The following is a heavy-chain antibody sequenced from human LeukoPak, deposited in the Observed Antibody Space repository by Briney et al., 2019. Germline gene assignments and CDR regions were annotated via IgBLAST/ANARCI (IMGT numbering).Heavy chain of an antibody. CDR3: AREFGTTVGGLRYMDV. CDR1: GGSISSYY. D-gene: IGHD4-17*01. CDR2: IYYSGST. Sequence: SETLCLTCTVSGGSISSYYWSWIRQPPGKGLEWIGYIYYSGSTNYNPSLKSRVTISVDTSKNQFSLKLSSVTAADTAVYYCAREFGTTVGGLRYMDVWGKGTTVTVSS. V-gene: IGHV4-59*01. J-gene: IGHJ6*03.